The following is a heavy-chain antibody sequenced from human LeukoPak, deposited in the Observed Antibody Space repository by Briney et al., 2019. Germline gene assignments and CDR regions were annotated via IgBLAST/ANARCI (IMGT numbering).Heavy chain of an antibody. J-gene: IGHJ6*02. CDR1: GYTFTSYD. CDR3: ARGLGYSSSWYWNYYYGMDV. Sequence: ASVKVSCKASGYTFTSYDINWVRQATGQGLEWMGWMNPNSGNTGYAQKFQGRVTMTRNTSISTAYMELSSLRSEDTAVYYCARGLGYSSSWYWNYYYGMDVWGQGTTVTVSS. CDR2: MNPNSGNT. D-gene: IGHD6-13*01. V-gene: IGHV1-8*01.